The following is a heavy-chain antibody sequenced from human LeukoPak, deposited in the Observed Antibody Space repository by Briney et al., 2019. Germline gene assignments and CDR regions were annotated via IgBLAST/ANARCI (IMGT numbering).Heavy chain of an antibody. CDR2: MNPNSGNT. CDR1: GYTFTSYD. CDR3: ARRTYLNDYVWGSYRYWYDAFDI. V-gene: IGHV1-8*03. J-gene: IGHJ3*02. D-gene: IGHD3-16*02. Sequence: ASVKVSCKASGYTFTSYDINWVRQATGQGLEWMGWMNPNSGNTGYAQKFQGRVTITRNTSISTAYMELSSLRSEDTAVYYCARRTYLNDYVWGSYRYWYDAFDIWGQGTMVTVSS.